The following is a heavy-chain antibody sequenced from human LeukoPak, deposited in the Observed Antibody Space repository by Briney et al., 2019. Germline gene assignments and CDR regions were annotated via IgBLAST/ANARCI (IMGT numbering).Heavy chain of an antibody. CDR3: ARLAYYDYVWGSYRPYFDY. D-gene: IGHD3-16*02. J-gene: IGHJ4*02. V-gene: IGHV4-39*01. CDR2: IYYSGST. CDR1: GGSISSSSYY. Sequence: PSETLSLTCTVSGGSISSSSYYWGRIRQPPGKGLEWIGSIYYSGSTYYNPSLKSRVTISVDTSKNQFSLKLSSVTAADTAVYYCARLAYYDYVWGSYRPYFDYWGQGTLVTVSS.